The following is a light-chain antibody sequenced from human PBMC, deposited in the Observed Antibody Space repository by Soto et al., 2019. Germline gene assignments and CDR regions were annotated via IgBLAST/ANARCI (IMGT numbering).Light chain of an antibody. J-gene: IGKJ3*01. CDR2: EVS. CDR1: QSLLHSDGRTY. V-gene: IGKV2D-29*01. CDR3: MQSVQLPLT. Sequence: DVVMTQTPLSLSVTPGQPASISCRSSQSLLHSDGRTYLSWYLQKPGRAPQLLSYEVSNRFYGVPDRFTGSGSGTDFTLKISRVEAEDVGIYYGMQSVQLPLTFGPGTKVDL.